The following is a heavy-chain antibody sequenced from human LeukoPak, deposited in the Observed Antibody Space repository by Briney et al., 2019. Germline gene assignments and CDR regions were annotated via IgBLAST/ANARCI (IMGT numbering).Heavy chain of an antibody. Sequence: ASVKVSCKASGYTFTGYYILWVRQAPGQGLEWMGWINPNSGGTNYAQKFQGRVTMTRDTSISTAYLELSRLRSDDTAVYYCAREYYYDSSGYSPWGQGTMVTVSS. CDR3: AREYYYDSSGYSP. D-gene: IGHD3-22*01. CDR2: INPNSGGT. J-gene: IGHJ3*01. V-gene: IGHV1-2*02. CDR1: GYTFTGYY.